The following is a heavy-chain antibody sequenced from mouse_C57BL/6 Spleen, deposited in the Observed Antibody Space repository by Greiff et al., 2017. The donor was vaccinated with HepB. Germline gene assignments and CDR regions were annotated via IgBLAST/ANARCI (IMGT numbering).Heavy chain of an antibody. CDR3: ARTAIDYGNFYAMDY. J-gene: IGHJ4*01. V-gene: IGHV1-59*01. CDR2: IDPSDSYT. Sequence: QVQLQQPGAELVRPGTSVKLSCKASGYTFTSYWMHWVKQRPGQGLEWIGVIDPSDSYTNYNQKFKGKATLTVDTSSSTAYMQLSSLTSEDSAVYYCARTAIDYGNFYAMDYWGQGTSVTVSS. D-gene: IGHD2-1*01. CDR1: GYTFTSYW.